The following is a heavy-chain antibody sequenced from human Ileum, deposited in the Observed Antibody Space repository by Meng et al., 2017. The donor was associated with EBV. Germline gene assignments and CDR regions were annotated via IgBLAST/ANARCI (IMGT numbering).Heavy chain of an antibody. D-gene: IGHD3-10*01. CDR3: ARDPAYPRGLFDS. CDR1: GDSISNSDYY. Sequence: QRQRSGPGLGKPPETLSRTCTVSGDSISNSDYYWDWIRQSPGKGLEWIASIYRSGSTYYDPSLKSRVTISLDTSKNQFSLKLSSVTAADTAVYYCARDPAYPRGLFDSWGQGTLVTVSS. CDR2: IYRSGST. J-gene: IGHJ4*02. V-gene: IGHV4-39*07.